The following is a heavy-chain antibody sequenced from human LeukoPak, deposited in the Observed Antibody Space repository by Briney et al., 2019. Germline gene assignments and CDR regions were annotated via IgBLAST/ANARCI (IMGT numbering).Heavy chain of an antibody. J-gene: IGHJ3*02. CDR3: ARDPQNWNYDAFDI. CDR1: GGSISSYY. CDR2: IYTSGST. V-gene: IGHV4-4*07. D-gene: IGHD1-7*01. Sequence: SETLSLTCTVSGGSISSYYWSWIRQPAGKGQEWIGRIYTSGSTNYNPSLKSRVTMSVDTSKNQFSLKLSSVTAADTAVYYCARDPQNWNYDAFDIWGQGTMVTVSS.